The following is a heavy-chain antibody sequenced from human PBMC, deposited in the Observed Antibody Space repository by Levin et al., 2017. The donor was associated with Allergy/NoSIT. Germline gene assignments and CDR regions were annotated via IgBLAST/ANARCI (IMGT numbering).Heavy chain of an antibody. V-gene: IGHV3-23*01. Sequence: GGSLRLSCAASGFTFRTCAMSWVRQAPGKGLEWVSAISGGGKNTYYADSVKGRFTISRDNSKNTLYLQLSSLRAEDTAVYYCAKESGANGGTFDYWGQGTLVTVSS. CDR3: AKESGANGGTFDY. D-gene: IGHD1-1*01. CDR1: GFTFRTCA. J-gene: IGHJ4*02. CDR2: ISGGGKNT.